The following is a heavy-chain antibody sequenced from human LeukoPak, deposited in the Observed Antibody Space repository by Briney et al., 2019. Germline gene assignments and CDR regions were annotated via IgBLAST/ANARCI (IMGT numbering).Heavy chain of an antibody. V-gene: IGHV4-34*01. CDR2: TNHSGST. D-gene: IGHD1-1*01. J-gene: IGHJ5*02. CDR3: ARTGRGVSFDP. CDR1: GGSFSGYY. Sequence: PSETLSLTCAVYGGSFSGYYWSWIRQPPGKGLEWIGETNHSGSTNYNPSLKSRVTISVDTSKNQFSLKLISVTAADTAVYYCARTGRGVSFDPWGQGTLVSVSS.